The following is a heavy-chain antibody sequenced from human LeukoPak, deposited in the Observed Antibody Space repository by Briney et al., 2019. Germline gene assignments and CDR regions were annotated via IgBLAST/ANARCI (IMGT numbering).Heavy chain of an antibody. J-gene: IGHJ4*02. CDR3: TTLKWALGY. V-gene: IGHV3-15*01. Sequence: PGGSLRLSCAASGFTFSDAWMTWVRQAPGKGLEWVGRIKSKSDGGTTEYAAPVKGRFTISRDDSENTLFLQMNSLKTEDTAVYYCTTLKWALGYWGQGTLVTVSS. CDR2: IKSKSDGGTT. D-gene: IGHD1-26*01. CDR1: GFTFSDAW.